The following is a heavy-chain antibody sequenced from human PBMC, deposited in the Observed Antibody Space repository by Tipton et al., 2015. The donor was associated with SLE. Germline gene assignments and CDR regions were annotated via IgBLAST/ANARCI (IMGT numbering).Heavy chain of an antibody. CDR2: ITPIFGQP. CDR3: ARRGRSDAFDI. J-gene: IGHJ3*02. D-gene: IGHD1-14*01. CDR1: GGTYNTYS. Sequence: QLVQSGAEVKKPGSSVKVSCKASGGTYNTYSINWVRQAPGQGPAWMGGITPIFGQPNYAQKFQGRVTITADKITSTVYMELNNLKSDDTAIYYCARRGRSDAFDIWGRGTMVTVST. V-gene: IGHV1-69*06.